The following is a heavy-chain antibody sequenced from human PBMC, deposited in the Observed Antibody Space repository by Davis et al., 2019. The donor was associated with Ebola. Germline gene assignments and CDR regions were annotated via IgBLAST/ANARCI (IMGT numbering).Heavy chain of an antibody. CDR2: IYYSGSH. CDR1: GGSISSYY. V-gene: IGHV4-59*01. Sequence: SETLSLTCTVSGGSISSYYWSWIRQPPGKGLEWIGYIYYSGSHNYKPSLKSRVTISVHTSKNQFSLKLSSVTAADTAVYYCARLADGYSDFYFDYWGQGTLVTVSS. CDR3: ARLADGYSDFYFDY. J-gene: IGHJ4*02. D-gene: IGHD5-24*01.